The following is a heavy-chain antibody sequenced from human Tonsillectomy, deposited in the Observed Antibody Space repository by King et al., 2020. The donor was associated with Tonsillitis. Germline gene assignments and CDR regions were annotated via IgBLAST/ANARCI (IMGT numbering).Heavy chain of an antibody. D-gene: IGHD2-15*01. CDR1: GLTFSSYW. CDR3: AREGARDCSIGGCFVEY. Sequence: VQLVESGGGLVQPGGSLRLSCAASGLTFSSYWMSWVRQAPGKGREWVANIKQDGSEQYYVASVKGRFTISRNNAKNSLFLQMNSRRAEVTAVYYCAREGARDCSIGGCFVEYWGQGALVTVSS. CDR2: IKQDGSEQ. V-gene: IGHV3-7*03. J-gene: IGHJ4*02.